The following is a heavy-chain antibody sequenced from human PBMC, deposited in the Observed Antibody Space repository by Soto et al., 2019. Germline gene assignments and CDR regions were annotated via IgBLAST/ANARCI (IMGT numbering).Heavy chain of an antibody. CDR2: ISGSGGST. V-gene: IGHV3-23*01. J-gene: IGHJ4*02. CDR3: AKNLVKWELISNFDY. Sequence: GGSLRLSCAASGFTFSSYAMSWVRQAPGKGLEWVSAISGSGGSTYYADSVKGRFTISRDNSKNTLYLQMNSLRAEDTAVYYCAKNLVKWELISNFDYWGQGTLVTVSS. D-gene: IGHD1-26*01. CDR1: GFTFSSYA.